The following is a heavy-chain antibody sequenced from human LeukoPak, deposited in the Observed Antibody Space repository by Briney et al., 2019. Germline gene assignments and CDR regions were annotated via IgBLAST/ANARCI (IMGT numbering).Heavy chain of an antibody. CDR1: GGTFSSYA. CDR3: VAYYYDSSGYYSP. D-gene: IGHD3-22*01. CDR2: IIPIFGTA. V-gene: IGHV1-69*05. Sequence: GASVKVSCKASGGTFSSYAISWVRQAPGQGLEWMGGIIPIFGTANYAQKFQGRVTITTDESTSTAYMELSSLRSEDTAVYYCVAYYYDSSGYYSPWGQGTLVTVSS. J-gene: IGHJ5*02.